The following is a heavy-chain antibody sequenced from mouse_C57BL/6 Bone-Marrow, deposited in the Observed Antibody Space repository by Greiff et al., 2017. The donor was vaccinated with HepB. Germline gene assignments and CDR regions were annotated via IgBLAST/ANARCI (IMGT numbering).Heavy chain of an antibody. CDR1: GYSITSGYY. CDR2: ISYDGSN. V-gene: IGHV3-6*01. Sequence: EVKLVESGPGLVKPSQSLSLTCSVTGYSITSGYYWNWIRQFPGNKLEWMGYISYDGSNNYNPSLKNRISITRDTSKNQFFLKLNSVTTEDTATYYCARDPQGYWGQGTTLTVSS. CDR3: ARDPQGY. J-gene: IGHJ2*01.